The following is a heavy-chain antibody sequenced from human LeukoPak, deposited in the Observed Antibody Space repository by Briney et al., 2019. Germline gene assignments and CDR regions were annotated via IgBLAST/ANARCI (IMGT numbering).Heavy chain of an antibody. CDR3: AKDRWGAVASFDY. CDR2: IRYDGSQI. J-gene: IGHJ4*02. Sequence: GGSLRLSCVASGFTFGTYGMHWVRQAPGKGLEWVAFIRYDGSQIYYADSVKGRFTISRDNSKNMLYLQMNSLGTEDTAVYYCAKDRWGAVASFDYWGQGTLVTVSS. CDR1: GFTFGTYG. V-gene: IGHV3-30*02. D-gene: IGHD6-19*01.